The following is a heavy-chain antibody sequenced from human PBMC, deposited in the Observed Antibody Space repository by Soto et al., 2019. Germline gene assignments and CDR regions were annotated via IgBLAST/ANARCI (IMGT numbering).Heavy chain of an antibody. CDR1: GGTFSSNA. V-gene: IGHV1-69*13. CDR3: ARDRADYYDSSGKYDYYYYYYGMDV. D-gene: IGHD3-22*01. CDR2: IIPIFGTA. J-gene: IGHJ6*02. Sequence: SVKVSCKASGGTFSSNAISWVRQAPGQGLEWMGGIIPIFGTANYAQKFQGRVTITADESTSTAYMELSSLRSEDTAVYYCARDRADYYDSSGKYDYYYYYYGMDVWGQGTTVTVSS.